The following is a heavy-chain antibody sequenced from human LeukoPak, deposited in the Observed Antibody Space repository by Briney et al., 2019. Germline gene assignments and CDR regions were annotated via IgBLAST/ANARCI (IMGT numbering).Heavy chain of an antibody. D-gene: IGHD6-6*01. V-gene: IGHV3-7*01. Sequence: GGSLRLSCAASGFTFSSYWMSWVRQAPGKGLEWVANIKQDGSAKHYVDSVKDRFTISRDNAKNSVYLQMNSLRAEDTGVYYCARDYSSTSGLDYWGQGTLVTVSS. CDR2: IKQDGSAK. CDR3: ARDYSSTSGLDY. CDR1: GFTFSSYW. J-gene: IGHJ4*02.